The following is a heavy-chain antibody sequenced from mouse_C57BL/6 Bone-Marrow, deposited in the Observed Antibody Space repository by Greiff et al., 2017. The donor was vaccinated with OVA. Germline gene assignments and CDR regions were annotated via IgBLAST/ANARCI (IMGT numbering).Heavy chain of an antibody. CDR1: GYIFTSYT. CDR2: INPSSGYT. D-gene: IGHD4-1*01. V-gene: IGHV1-4*01. CDR3: ARELGQWYFDV. J-gene: IGHJ1*03. Sequence: VQLQQSGAELARPGASVKMSCKASGYIFTSYTMHWVKQRPGQGLEWIGYINPSSGYTKYNQKFKDKATLTADKSSSTAYMQLSSLTSEDSAVYYCARELGQWYFDVWGTGTTVTVSS.